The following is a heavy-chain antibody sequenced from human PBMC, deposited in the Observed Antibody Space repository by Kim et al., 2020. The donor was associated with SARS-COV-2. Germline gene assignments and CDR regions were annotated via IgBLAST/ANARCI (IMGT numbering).Heavy chain of an antibody. CDR3: ARVSREYCSSTSCYLIYAFDI. Sequence: SETLSLTCAVYGGSFSGYYWSWIRQPPGKGLEWIGEINHSGSTNYNPSLKSRVTISVDTSKNQFSLKLSSLTAADTAVYYCARVSREYCSSTSCYLIYAFDIWGQGTMVTVSS. CDR1: GGSFSGYY. V-gene: IGHV4-34*01. J-gene: IGHJ3*02. CDR2: INHSGST. D-gene: IGHD2-2*01.